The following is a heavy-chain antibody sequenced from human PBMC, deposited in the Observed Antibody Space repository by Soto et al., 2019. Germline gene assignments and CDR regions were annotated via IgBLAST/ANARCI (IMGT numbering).Heavy chain of an antibody. CDR1: GYTFTYYA. CDR2: INTGNGKT. CDR3: VRFSGIPV. D-gene: IGHD1-1*01. V-gene: IGHV1-3*04. J-gene: IGHJ4*02. Sequence: XSVKVSFDTSGYTFTYYALHWVRQAPGQGLEWMGWINTGNGKTKYSQNFQGRLTITRDTSATTLYMELSSLRSEDTTVYYCVRFSGIPVWGQGTLVTVSS.